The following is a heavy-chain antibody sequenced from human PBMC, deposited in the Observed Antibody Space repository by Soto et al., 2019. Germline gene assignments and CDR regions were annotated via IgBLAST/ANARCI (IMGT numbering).Heavy chain of an antibody. CDR3: ARAGPYCGSDCYPCAFVI. CDR2: IWYEGLNI. V-gene: IGHV3-33*01. CDR1: GFTFSTYG. D-gene: IGHD2-21*02. J-gene: IGHJ3*02. Sequence: QVQLVESGGGVVQPGTSLRLSCAASGFTFSTYGMHWVRQTPGKGLEWVAIIWYEGLNIYYADSVKGRFTISRDDSKNTVYLEMNSLRPGDTAVYYCARAGPYCGSDCYPCAFVIWGHGTVVTVSS.